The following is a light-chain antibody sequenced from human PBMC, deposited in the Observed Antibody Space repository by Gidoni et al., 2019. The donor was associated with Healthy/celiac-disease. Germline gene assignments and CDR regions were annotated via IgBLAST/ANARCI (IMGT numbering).Light chain of an antibody. J-gene: IGLJ1*01. CDR1: KLGDKY. V-gene: IGLV3-1*01. CDR3: QAWDSSTYV. CDR2: QDN. Sequence: SYELTQPPSVSVSPGQTASITCSGDKLGDKYVCWYQQKPDQSPVLVIYQDNKRPSGIPERFSGSNSGNTATLTISGTQAMDEADYYCQAWDSSTYVFGTGTKVTVL.